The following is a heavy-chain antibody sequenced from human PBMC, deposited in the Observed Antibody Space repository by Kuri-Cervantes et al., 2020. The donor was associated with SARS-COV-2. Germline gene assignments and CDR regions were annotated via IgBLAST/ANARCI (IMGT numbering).Heavy chain of an antibody. J-gene: IGHJ6*02. D-gene: IGHD3-10*01. CDR2: IDPSDSYT. CDR1: GYSFTSYW. Sequence: GESLKISCKGSGYSFTSYWISWARQMPGKGLEWMGRIDPSDSYTNYSPSFQGHVTISADKSISTAYLQWSSLKASDTAMYYCARKPSGSGYNYGMDVWGQGTTGTVSS. CDR3: ARKPSGSGYNYGMDV. V-gene: IGHV5-10-1*01.